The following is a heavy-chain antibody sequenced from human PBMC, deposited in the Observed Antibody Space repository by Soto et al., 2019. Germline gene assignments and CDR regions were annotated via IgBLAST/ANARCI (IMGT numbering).Heavy chain of an antibody. J-gene: IGHJ6*02. CDR1: GDSVSSNSAA. D-gene: IGHD1-26*01. CDR3: ARDIQWGGFYYYYYGMDV. Sequence: PSQTLSLTCVISGDSVSSNSAAWNWIRQSPSRGLEWLGRTYYRSKWYNDYAVSVKSRITINPDTSKNQFSLQLNSVTPEDTAVYYCARDIQWGGFYYYYYGMDVWGQGTTVTVSS. V-gene: IGHV6-1*01. CDR2: TYYRSKWYN.